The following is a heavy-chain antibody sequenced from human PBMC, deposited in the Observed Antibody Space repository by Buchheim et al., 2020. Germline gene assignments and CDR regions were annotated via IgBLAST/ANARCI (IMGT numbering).Heavy chain of an antibody. Sequence: QVQLVESGGGVVQPGRSLRLSCAASGFTFSSYAMHWVRQAPGKGLEWVAVISYDGSNKYYADSVKGRFTISRDNSKNTLHLQMNSLRAEDTAVYYCARSWGHQKDYWGQGTL. J-gene: IGHJ4*02. CDR2: ISYDGSNK. CDR3: ARSWGHQKDY. V-gene: IGHV3-30-3*01. CDR1: GFTFSSYA. D-gene: IGHD3-16*01.